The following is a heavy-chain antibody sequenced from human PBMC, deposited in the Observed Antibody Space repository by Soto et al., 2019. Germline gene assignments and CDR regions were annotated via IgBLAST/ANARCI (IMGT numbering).Heavy chain of an antibody. D-gene: IGHD3-10*01. V-gene: IGHV4-59*08. CDR3: ARRWQSGSYPYYQYNMDV. J-gene: IGHJ6*03. CDR1: GDSISSYY. CDR2: IYYSGST. Sequence: QVQLQESGPGLVKPSETLSLTCTVSGDSISSYYWSWIRQPPGKGLEWIVCIYYSGSTTYNPSLRSRVTITLDTAKNKYSLKLSFVTAADTTVYYCARRWQSGSYPYYQYNMDVWGKGNTVTVSS.